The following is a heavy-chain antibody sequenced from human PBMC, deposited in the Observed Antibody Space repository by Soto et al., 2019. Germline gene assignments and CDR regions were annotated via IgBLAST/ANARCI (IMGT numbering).Heavy chain of an antibody. CDR3: AHRLAAYRAPWAWAYYDY. CDR2: IYWDNDK. Sequence: SGPTLVNPTETLTLTCTFSGFSLSTNGVGVGWIRQPPGKALEWLALIYWDNDKYYNPYLRARLTITKDTSKSQVVLTLANVDPVDTATYFCAHRLAAYRAPWAWAYYDYWGLGALVTVSS. V-gene: IGHV2-5*02. D-gene: IGHD1-26*01. CDR1: GFSLSTNGVG. J-gene: IGHJ4*02.